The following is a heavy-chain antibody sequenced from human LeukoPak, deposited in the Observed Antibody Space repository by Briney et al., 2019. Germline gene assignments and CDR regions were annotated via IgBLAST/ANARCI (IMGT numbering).Heavy chain of an antibody. D-gene: IGHD5-12*01. Sequence: GSLRLSCVASGFTFGPYGMNWIRQAPGKGLEWVSSISTDSTFIYYGDSVKGRFTISRDNAKKSLYLQMDSLRAEDTAVYYRARDISGYDPGRYFDSWGQGTLVSVSS. CDR3: ARDISGYDPGRYFDS. J-gene: IGHJ4*02. V-gene: IGHV3-21*01. CDR1: GFTFGPYG. CDR2: ISTDSTFI.